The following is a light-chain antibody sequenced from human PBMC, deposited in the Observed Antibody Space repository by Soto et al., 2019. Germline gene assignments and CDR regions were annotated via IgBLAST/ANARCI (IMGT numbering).Light chain of an antibody. J-gene: IGKJ4*01. Sequence: ELALTQSPGTLSLSPGERATLLCRPSQSVSSSYLAWYQQKPGQAPRIIIYDASSRATGIPDRFSGSGSGTDFTLTISRLEPEDLAVYYCQQYGSSPLTLGGGTKVDIK. CDR1: QSVSSSY. CDR2: DAS. CDR3: QQYGSSPLT. V-gene: IGKV3-20*01.